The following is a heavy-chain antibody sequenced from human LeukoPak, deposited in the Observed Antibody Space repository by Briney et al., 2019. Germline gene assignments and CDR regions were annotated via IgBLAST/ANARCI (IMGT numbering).Heavy chain of an antibody. Sequence: GGSLRLSCAASGFTFSSYAMHWVRQAPGKGLEWVAVISYDGSNKYYADSVKGRFTISRDNSKNTLYLQMNSLRAEDTAVYYCAGSITIFGVVRFWGQGTMVTVSS. CDR3: AGSITIFGVVRF. J-gene: IGHJ3*01. CDR2: ISYDGSNK. V-gene: IGHV3-30-3*01. CDR1: GFTFSSYA. D-gene: IGHD3-3*01.